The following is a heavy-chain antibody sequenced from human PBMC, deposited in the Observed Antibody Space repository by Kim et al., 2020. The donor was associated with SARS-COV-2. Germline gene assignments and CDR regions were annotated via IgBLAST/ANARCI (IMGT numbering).Heavy chain of an antibody. CDR2: INTANGIT. CDR3: ARDGQLLPDYSFYYYMDV. Sequence: ASVKVSCKPSGYNFTSYSMHWVRQAPGQRLEWMGWINTANGITKYSQKFQGRVTITRDTSASAAYMELSSLRSEDTAVYYCARDGQLLPDYSFYYYMDVW. CDR1: GYNFTSYS. D-gene: IGHD1-1*01. V-gene: IGHV1-3*04. J-gene: IGHJ6*03.